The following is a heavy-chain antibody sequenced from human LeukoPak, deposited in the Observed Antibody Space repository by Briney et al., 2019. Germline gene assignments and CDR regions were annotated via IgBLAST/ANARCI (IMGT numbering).Heavy chain of an antibody. CDR1: GFTFSSYA. CDR2: VSGSGDRI. Sequence: GGSLRLSCAASGFTFSSYAMNWVRQAPGKGLEWVSVVSGSGDRIYYADSVKGRFTISRDNSKNTLLLQMNSLRAEDTAIYYCARGVTMVRGVISWFDSWGQGTLVTVSS. J-gene: IGHJ5*01. D-gene: IGHD3-10*01. CDR3: ARGVTMVRGVISWFDS. V-gene: IGHV3-23*01.